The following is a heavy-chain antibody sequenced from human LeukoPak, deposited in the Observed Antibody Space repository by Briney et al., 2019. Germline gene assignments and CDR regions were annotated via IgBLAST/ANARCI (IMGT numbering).Heavy chain of an antibody. D-gene: IGHD1-26*01. CDR1: GFTFSSHE. Sequence: GGSLRLSCTASGFTFSSHEMNWVRQAPGKGLEWVSYISSSSSYTNYADSVKGRFTISRDNAKNSLYLQMNSLRAEDTAVYYCARDRIRGSYGFDPWGQGTLVTVSS. CDR2: ISSSSSYT. J-gene: IGHJ5*02. CDR3: ARDRIRGSYGFDP. V-gene: IGHV3-21*05.